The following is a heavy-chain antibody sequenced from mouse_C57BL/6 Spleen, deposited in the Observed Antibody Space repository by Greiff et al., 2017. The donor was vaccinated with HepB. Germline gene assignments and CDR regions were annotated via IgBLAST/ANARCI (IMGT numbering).Heavy chain of an antibody. Sequence: EVLLVESGGGLVQPGGSLKLSCAASGFTFSSYAMSWVRQTPEKRLEWVATISDGGSYTYYPDNVKGRFTISRVNAKNNMYLQMIHLKSDATAMYYCARDDYYGGSYGCYFGGWGTGITVTVSS. V-gene: IGHV5-4*01. CDR2: ISDGGSYT. CDR3: ARDDYYGGSYGCYFGG. CDR1: GFTFSSYA. D-gene: IGHD1-1*01. J-gene: IGHJ1*03.